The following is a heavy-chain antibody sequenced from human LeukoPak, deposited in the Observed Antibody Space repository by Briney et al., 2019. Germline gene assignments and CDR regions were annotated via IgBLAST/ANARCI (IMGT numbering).Heavy chain of an antibody. J-gene: IGHJ3*02. V-gene: IGHV3-33*03. CDR2: IWDDGSNK. Sequence: GGSLRLSCAASGFTFSSYGMHWVRQAPGKGLEWVAVIWDDGSNKFYADSVKGRFSISRDNAKNSLYLQMNSLRVEDTAVYYCTSRYCTTTNCYSFDNWGHGTLVTVSS. CDR3: TSRYCTTTNCYSFDN. CDR1: GFTFSSYG. D-gene: IGHD2-2*01.